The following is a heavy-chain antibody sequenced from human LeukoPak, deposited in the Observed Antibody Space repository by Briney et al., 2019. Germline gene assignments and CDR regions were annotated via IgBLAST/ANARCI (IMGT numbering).Heavy chain of an antibody. V-gene: IGHV3-72*01. D-gene: IGHD3-22*01. J-gene: IGHJ4*02. CDR3: TRIFYYGTRGYYPDF. Sequence: PGGSLRLSCAASGFTFSDHHMDWVRQAPGKGLEWIGRSKNKDYAYSTVYAASVKGRFTFSRDDPKNSLYLQMNSLTTEDTAVYYCTRIFYYGTRGYYPDFWGQGTLATVSS. CDR2: SKNKDYAYST. CDR1: GFTFSDHH.